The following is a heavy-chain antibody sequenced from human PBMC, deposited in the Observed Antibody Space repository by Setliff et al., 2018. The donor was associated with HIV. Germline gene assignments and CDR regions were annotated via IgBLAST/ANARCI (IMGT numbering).Heavy chain of an antibody. CDR2: IDPNSGDT. J-gene: IGHJ3*02. CDR1: GYTFTGYY. Sequence: GASVKVSCKTSGYTFTGYYLHWVRQAPGQGLEWMGWIDPNSGDTNYEQKFQGRVSMTRNTSISTVDMELSSLGSEDTAVYYCARAAGYSSSWHRYAFEIWGQGTMGTVAS. CDR3: ARAAGYSSSWHRYAFEI. V-gene: IGHV1-2*02. D-gene: IGHD6-13*01.